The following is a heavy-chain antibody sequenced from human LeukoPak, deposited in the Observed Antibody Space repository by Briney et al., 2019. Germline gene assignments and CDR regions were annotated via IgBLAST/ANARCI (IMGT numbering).Heavy chain of an antibody. J-gene: IGHJ4*02. CDR3: AKSVGVGATSDY. CDR2: IRYDGINK. V-gene: IGHV3-30*02. CDR1: GFTFSSYG. Sequence: GGSLRLSCAASGFTFSSYGMHWVRQAPRKGLEWVAFIRYDGINKYYADSAKGRFTISRDNSKNTLYLQMNSLRAEDTAVYYCAKSVGVGATSDYWGKGSLVTVSS. D-gene: IGHD1-26*01.